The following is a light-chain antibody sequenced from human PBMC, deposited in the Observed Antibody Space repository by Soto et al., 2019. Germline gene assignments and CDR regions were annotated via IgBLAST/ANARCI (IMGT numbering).Light chain of an antibody. Sequence: NVLTQSPGILSLSPGERATLSCGARASVTRDYLAWYQQKPGQAPRLLIYDASSRATGIPDRFSGSGSGTDFTLTISRLEPEDFAVYYCQQYGSSPGLFTFGPGTKVDIK. V-gene: IGKV3-20*01. CDR3: QQYGSSPGLFT. J-gene: IGKJ3*01. CDR2: DAS. CDR1: ASVTRDY.